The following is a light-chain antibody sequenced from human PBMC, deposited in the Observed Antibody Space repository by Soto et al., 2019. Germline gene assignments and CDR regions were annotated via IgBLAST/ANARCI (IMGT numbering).Light chain of an antibody. CDR2: AAS. CDR1: QSISDH. Sequence: DIQMTQSPSSLSASVGDRVTITCRASQSISDHLNWYQHKPGKAPKLLIYAASSLHSGVPSRFSGSGSGTDFTLSISSLQAEDFATYYCQQSYNTPRTFGQGTQVEIK. V-gene: IGKV1-39*01. J-gene: IGKJ1*01. CDR3: QQSYNTPRT.